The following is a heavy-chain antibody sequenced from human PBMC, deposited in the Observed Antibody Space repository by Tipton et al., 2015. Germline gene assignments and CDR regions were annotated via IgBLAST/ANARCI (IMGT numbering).Heavy chain of an antibody. CDR1: GASVSSGRYY. J-gene: IGHJ4*02. D-gene: IGHD3-22*01. V-gene: IGHV4-61*01. Sequence: LRLSCIVSGASVSSGRYYWSWIRQPPGKGLEWIGEIHHGGSTNYNPSLKSRVTMSVDTSKNQFSLHLSSVTAADTAVYYCAREVWYNDSTGYDYWGQGTLVTVSS. CDR3: AREVWYNDSTGYDY. CDR2: IHHGGST.